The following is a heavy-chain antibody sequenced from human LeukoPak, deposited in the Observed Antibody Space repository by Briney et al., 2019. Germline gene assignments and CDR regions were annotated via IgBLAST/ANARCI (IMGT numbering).Heavy chain of an antibody. V-gene: IGHV4-59*01. CDR1: GGSISSYY. D-gene: IGHD3-3*01. CDR3: AKTTIFGVVITGGFDP. CDR2: IYYSGST. J-gene: IGHJ5*02. Sequence: IPSETLSLTCTVSGGSISSYYWSWIRQSPGKGLEWIGYIYYSGSTNYNPSLKSRVTISVDTSKNQFSLKLSSVTAADTAVYYCAKTTIFGVVITGGFDPWGQGTLVTVSS.